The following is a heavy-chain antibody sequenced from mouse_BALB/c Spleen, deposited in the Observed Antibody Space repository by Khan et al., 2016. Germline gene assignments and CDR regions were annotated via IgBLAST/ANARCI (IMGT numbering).Heavy chain of an antibody. CDR2: INTETGEP. D-gene: IGHD1-1*01. CDR1: GYTFTDYS. V-gene: IGHV9-2-1*01. J-gene: IGHJ4*01. Sequence: QIQLVQSGPELKKPGETVKISCKASGYTFTDYSMHWVKQAPGKGLKWMGWINTETGEPTYADDFKGRFAFSLETSASTAYLEINNLKNEDTATYFCARSTVVARNYYAMDYWGQGPSVTVSS. CDR3: ARSTVVARNYYAMDY.